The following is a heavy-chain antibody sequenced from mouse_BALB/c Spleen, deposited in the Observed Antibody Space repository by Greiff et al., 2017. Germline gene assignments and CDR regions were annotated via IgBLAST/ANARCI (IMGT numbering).Heavy chain of an antibody. CDR3: ARQLLRPFDD. CDR2: ISSGGGST. V-gene: IGHV5-12-1*01. D-gene: IGHD1-2*01. Sequence: EVQGVESGGGLVKPGGSLKLSCAASGFAFSSYDMSWVRQTPEKRLEWVAYISSGGGSTYYPDTVKGRFTISRDNAKNTLYLQMSSLKSEDTAMYYCARQLLRPFDDWGQGTTLTVSS. CDR1: GFAFSSYD. J-gene: IGHJ2*01.